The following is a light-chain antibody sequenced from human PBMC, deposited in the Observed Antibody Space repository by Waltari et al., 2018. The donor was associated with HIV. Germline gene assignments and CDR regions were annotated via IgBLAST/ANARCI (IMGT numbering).Light chain of an antibody. Sequence: AIQLTQSPSSLSASVGDRVTITCRASQGIGSALAWYQQQPGSPPHILIYDASSLVSGVPSRFSGSGSGTDFTFTISSLQPEDFATYYCQQFTSYPLTFGGGTKVDIK. J-gene: IGKJ4*01. V-gene: IGKV1-13*02. CDR2: DAS. CDR3: QQFTSYPLT. CDR1: QGIGSA.